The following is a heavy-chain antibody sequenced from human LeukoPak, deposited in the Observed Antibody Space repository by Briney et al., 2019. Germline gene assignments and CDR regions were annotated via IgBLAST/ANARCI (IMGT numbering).Heavy chain of an antibody. CDR2: ISSSSGYI. CDR1: GFTFTSFT. CDR3: ARMWDYGDYKD. V-gene: IGHV3-21*01. J-gene: IGHJ4*02. Sequence: PGGSLRLSCGASGFTFTSFTMTWVRQAPGKGLEWVSSISSSSGYIYYADSVKGRLTISRDNAKNSVFLQMNSLRGEDTAVCYCARMWDYGDYKDWGQGTLVTVSS. D-gene: IGHD4-17*01.